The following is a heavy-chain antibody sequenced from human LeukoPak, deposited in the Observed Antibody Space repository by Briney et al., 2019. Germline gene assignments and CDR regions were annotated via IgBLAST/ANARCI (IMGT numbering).Heavy chain of an antibody. CDR3: STGGGVLRFL. CDR2: IKSKKDGEIT. Sequence: GGSLRLSCAASGINFSIAWLTWVRQAPGKGLEWVGRIKSKKDGEITDYAAPVKGRFTISRDDSKDMLYLQMNSLKTEDTAVYFCSTGGGVLRFLGGQGTLVTVSS. V-gene: IGHV3-15*01. J-gene: IGHJ4*02. D-gene: IGHD3-3*01. CDR1: GINFSIAW.